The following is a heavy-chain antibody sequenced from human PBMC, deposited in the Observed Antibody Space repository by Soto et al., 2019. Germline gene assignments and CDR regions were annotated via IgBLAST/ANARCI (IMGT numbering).Heavy chain of an antibody. CDR3: AKEAPDYYGSGSYRYFDY. CDR2: ISYDGSNK. J-gene: IGHJ4*02. CDR1: GFTFSSYG. Sequence: PGGSLRVSCAASGFTFSSYGMHWVRQAPGKGLEWVAVISYDGSNKYYADSVKGRFTISRDNSKNTLYLQMNSLRAEDTAVYYCAKEAPDYYGSGSYRYFDYWGQGTLVTVSS. V-gene: IGHV3-30*18. D-gene: IGHD3-10*01.